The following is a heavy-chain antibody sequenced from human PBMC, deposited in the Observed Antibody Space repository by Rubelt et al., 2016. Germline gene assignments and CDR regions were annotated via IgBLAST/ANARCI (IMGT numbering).Heavy chain of an antibody. V-gene: IGHV4-39*07. CDR1: GGSISSSSHY. CDR3: AREGTYFDY. J-gene: IGHJ4*02. Sequence: QVQLQESGPGLVKPSETLSLTCTVSGGSISSSSHYWGWIRQPPGKGLEWIGSIYYSGSTYYNPSLKSRVTISVDTSKNQFSLNLRSVTAADTAVYYCAREGTYFDYWGQENLVTVSS. CDR2: IYYSGST.